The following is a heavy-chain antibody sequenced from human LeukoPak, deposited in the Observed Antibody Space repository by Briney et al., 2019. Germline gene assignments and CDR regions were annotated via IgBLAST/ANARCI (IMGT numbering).Heavy chain of an antibody. J-gene: IGHJ3*02. D-gene: IGHD1-14*01. CDR1: GGSISNYY. CDR3: AYNRNRIFDTFDI. Sequence: AETQTLTCTAYGGSISNYYWNWIRQPPGKGLEWIGYIYYRGTTKYNPSLQSRVTISVDTSKNHFSLKLTSVTAADTAVYYCAYNRNRIFDTFDIWGQGTTVTVSS. CDR2: IYYRGTT. V-gene: IGHV4-59*08.